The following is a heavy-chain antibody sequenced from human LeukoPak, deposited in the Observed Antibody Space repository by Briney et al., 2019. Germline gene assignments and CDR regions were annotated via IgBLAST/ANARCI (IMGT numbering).Heavy chain of an antibody. J-gene: IGHJ4*02. CDR1: GGSMSSYY. V-gene: IGHV4-4*07. Sequence: PSVTLSLTCTVSGGSMSSYYWGWIRQPAGKGLEWIGRFITGGSTIYNPSLKGRVTMSGDTSKKQLSLKLTSVTAADTAVYYCARTGSGDDFWSGIRLYYFDYWGQGTLVTVSS. CDR3: ARTGSGDDFWSGIRLYYFDY. CDR2: FITGGST. D-gene: IGHD3-3*01.